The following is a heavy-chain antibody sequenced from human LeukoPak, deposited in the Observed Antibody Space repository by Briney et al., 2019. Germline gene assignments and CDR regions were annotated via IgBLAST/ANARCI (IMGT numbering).Heavy chain of an antibody. V-gene: IGHV3-48*03. D-gene: IGHD5-18*01. J-gene: IGHJ4*02. CDR2: ISSSGSTI. CDR3: ARDRVIQLWSYLDY. CDR1: GFTFSSYE. Sequence: PGGSPRLSCEASGFTFSSYETNWVRQAPGKGLEWVSYISSSGSTIYYADSVKGRFTISRDNAKNSVYLQMNSLRAEDTAVYYCARDRVIQLWSYLDYWGQGTLVTVSS.